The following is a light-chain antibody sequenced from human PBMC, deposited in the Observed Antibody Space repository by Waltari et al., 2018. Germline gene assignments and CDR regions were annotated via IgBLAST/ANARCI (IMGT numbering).Light chain of an antibody. CDR1: SGHSHYA. CDR2: VNSDASI. CDR3: QTWATGSYV. V-gene: IGLV4-69*02. J-gene: IGLJ1*01. Sequence: QLVLTQSPSASASLGASVKLTCTLSSGHSHYAVAWPQQQPNKTPRYLMKVNSDASISKGDGVPDRFSGSTSGAERHLTISSLQSEDEADYDCQTWATGSYVFGPGTKVTV.